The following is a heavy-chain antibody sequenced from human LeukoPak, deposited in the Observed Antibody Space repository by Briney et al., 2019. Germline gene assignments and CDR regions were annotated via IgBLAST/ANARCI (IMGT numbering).Heavy chain of an antibody. V-gene: IGHV4-59*01. J-gene: IGHJ3*02. CDR3: ARDSGSQRAFDI. Sequence: SETLSLTCTVSGGFISSYYWSWIRQPPGKGLEWIGYIYYSGSTNYNPSLKSRVTISVDTSKNQFSLKVTSVTAADTAVYYCARDSGSQRAFDIWGQGTMVTVSS. D-gene: IGHD1-26*01. CDR1: GGFISSYY. CDR2: IYYSGST.